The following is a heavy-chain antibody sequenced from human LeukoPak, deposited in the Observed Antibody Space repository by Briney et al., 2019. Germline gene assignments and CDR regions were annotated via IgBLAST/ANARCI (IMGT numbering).Heavy chain of an antibody. CDR3: AKDGTQYYYGSGSYNPNYYMDV. J-gene: IGHJ6*03. D-gene: IGHD3-10*01. V-gene: IGHV3-30*02. CDR1: GFTFSSFG. Sequence: QTGGSLRLSCAASGFTFSSFGMHWVRQAPGKGLEWVAFIRYDGRNKFYADSVKGRFTISRDDSKNTLSLQMNSLRAEDTAVYYCAKDGTQYYYGSGSYNPNYYMDVWGKGTTVTISS. CDR2: IRYDGRNK.